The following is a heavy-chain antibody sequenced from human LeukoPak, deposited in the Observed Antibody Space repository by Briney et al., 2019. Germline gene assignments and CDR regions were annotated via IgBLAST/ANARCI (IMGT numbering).Heavy chain of an antibody. CDR2: INHRAST. J-gene: IGHJ4*02. D-gene: IGHD4-17*01. V-gene: IGHV4-34*01. CDR1: GGSFSGSY. Sequence: PSETLSLTCAVYGGSFSGSYWSWIRQPPGKGLEWIGEINHRASTNYNPSLKSRFTISVDTPKNNFSLKLSSVSAADTAVYYYARGRNGDYVRYFDYWGQGTLVTVSS. CDR3: ARGRNGDYVRYFDY.